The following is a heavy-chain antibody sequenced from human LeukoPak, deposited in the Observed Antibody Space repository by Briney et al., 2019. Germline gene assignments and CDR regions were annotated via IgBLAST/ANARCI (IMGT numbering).Heavy chain of an antibody. V-gene: IGHV3-30-3*01. D-gene: IGHD6-13*01. J-gene: IGHJ4*02. CDR2: ISYDGSNK. Sequence: GGSLRLSCADSGFTFSSYAMHWVRQAPGKGLEWVAVISYDGSNKFYADSVKGRFTISRDNSKSTLYLQMSSLRAEDTAVYYCARDRLGIAAAGRGFDYWGQGTLVTVSS. CDR1: GFTFSSYA. CDR3: ARDRLGIAAAGRGFDY.